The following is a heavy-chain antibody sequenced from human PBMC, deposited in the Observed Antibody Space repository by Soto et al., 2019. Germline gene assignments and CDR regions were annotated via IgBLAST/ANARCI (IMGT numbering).Heavy chain of an antibody. CDR1: GGSISSYY. Sequence: LSLTCTVSGGSISSYYWSWIRQPPGKGLEWIGYIYYTGSGSTNYNPSLKSRVTISVDTSMNQFSLKLRSVTAADTAVYYCARVRYELGVRYYFYGMDVWGQGTTVTVSS. CDR3: ARVRYELGVRYYFYGMDV. D-gene: IGHD3-16*01. J-gene: IGHJ6*02. V-gene: IGHV4-59*01. CDR2: IYYTGSGST.